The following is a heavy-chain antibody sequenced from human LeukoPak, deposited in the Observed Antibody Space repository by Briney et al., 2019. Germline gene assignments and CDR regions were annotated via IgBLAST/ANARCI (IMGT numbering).Heavy chain of an antibody. J-gene: IGHJ4*02. V-gene: IGHV4-38-2*02. CDR2: ISRNDGS. CDR3: ATLTLTGIHGRGWFDY. D-gene: IGHD3-10*01. CDR1: YPIDP. Sequence: PSDTLSLTCTGYPIDPRAWIRQPPGKGLEWIGTISRNDGSHYNPSLRSRVTMSMDTSKHQISLNLNSVTAADTAIYYCATLTLTGIHGRGWFDYWGQGMLVTVSS.